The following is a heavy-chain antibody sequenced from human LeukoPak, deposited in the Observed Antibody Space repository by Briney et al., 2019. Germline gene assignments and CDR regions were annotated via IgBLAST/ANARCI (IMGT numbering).Heavy chain of an antibody. CDR1: GFTFSSYA. J-gene: IGHJ6*03. V-gene: IGHV3-23*01. CDR2: ISGSGGST. D-gene: IGHD3-22*01. Sequence: PGGSLRLSCAASGFTFSSYAMSWVRQAPGKGLEWVSAISGSGGSTYYADSVKGRFTISRDNSKNTLYLQMNSLRAEDTAVYYCAKVATRDLNSSGYSNRDYYYYYMDVWGKGTTVTVSS. CDR3: AKVATRDLNSSGYSNRDYYYYYMDV.